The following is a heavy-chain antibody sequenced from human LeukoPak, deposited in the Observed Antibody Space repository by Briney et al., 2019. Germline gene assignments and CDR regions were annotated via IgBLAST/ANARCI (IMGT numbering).Heavy chain of an antibody. J-gene: IGHJ6*02. CDR1: GYTFTSYG. D-gene: IGHD2-15*01. Sequence: ASVKVSCKASGYTFTSYGISWVRQAPGQGLEWMGWISAYNGNTNYAQKLQGRVTMTTDTSTSTAYMELRSLRSDDTAVYYCARVGPGYCSGGSCYLYYYGMDVWGQGTTVTVSS. CDR2: ISAYNGNT. CDR3: ARVGPGYCSGGSCYLYYYGMDV. V-gene: IGHV1-18*01.